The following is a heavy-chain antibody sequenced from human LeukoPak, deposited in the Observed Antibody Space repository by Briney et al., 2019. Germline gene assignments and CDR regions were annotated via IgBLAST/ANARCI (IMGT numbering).Heavy chain of an antibody. CDR2: INHSGST. CDR1: GGSFSGYY. J-gene: IGHJ4*02. Sequence: PSETLSLTCAVYGGSFSGYYWSWIRQPPGKGLEWIGEINHSGSTNYNPSLKSRVTISVDTSKNQFSLELSSVTAADTAVYYCARAPTYYYGSGSPWYFDYWGQGTLVTVSS. V-gene: IGHV4-34*01. D-gene: IGHD3-10*01. CDR3: ARAPTYYYGSGSPWYFDY.